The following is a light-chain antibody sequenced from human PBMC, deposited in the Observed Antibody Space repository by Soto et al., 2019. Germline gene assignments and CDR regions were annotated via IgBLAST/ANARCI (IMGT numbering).Light chain of an antibody. CDR1: QRVDVN. J-gene: IGKJ5*01. Sequence: IVLTQSLGTLSVSPGDRATLSCRASQRVDVNLAWYQQRAGQAPRLLVDGASTRDTGVPDRFSGSASGTERTLTISSLHSEDFAVYYCQQFSDWPRTFGQGTRLEI. CDR2: GAS. CDR3: QQFSDWPRT. V-gene: IGKV3-15*01.